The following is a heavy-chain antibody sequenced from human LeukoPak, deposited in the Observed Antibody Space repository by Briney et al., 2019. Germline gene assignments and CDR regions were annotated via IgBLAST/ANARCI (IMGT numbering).Heavy chain of an antibody. J-gene: IGHJ4*02. D-gene: IGHD3-3*01. CDR1: GGSISSYY. CDR2: IYYSGST. V-gene: IGHV4-59*01. CDR3: ARGLRGLPFGVVTPFDY. Sequence: PSETLSLTCTVSGGSISSYYWSWIRQPPGKGLEWIGYIYYSGSTNYNPSLKSRVTISVDTSKNQFSLKLSSVTAADTAVYYCARGLRGLPFGVVTPFDYWGQGTLVTVSS.